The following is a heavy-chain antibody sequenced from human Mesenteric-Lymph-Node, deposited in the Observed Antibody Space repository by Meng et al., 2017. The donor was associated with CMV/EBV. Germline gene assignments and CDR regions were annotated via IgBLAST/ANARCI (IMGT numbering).Heavy chain of an antibody. V-gene: IGHV4-61*01. Sequence: SETLSLTCTVSGGSVSSGSYYWSWIRQPPGKGLEWIGYIYYSGSTNYNPSLKSRVTISVDTSKNQFSLKLSSVTAADTAVYYCARDRDSIAADSQYHYYYYGMDVWGQGTTVTVSS. J-gene: IGHJ6*02. CDR1: GGSVSSGSYY. D-gene: IGHD6-6*01. CDR3: ARDRDSIAADSQYHYYYYGMDV. CDR2: IYYSGST.